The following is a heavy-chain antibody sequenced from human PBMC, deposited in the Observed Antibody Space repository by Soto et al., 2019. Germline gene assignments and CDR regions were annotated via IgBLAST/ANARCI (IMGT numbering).Heavy chain of an antibody. V-gene: IGHV1-69*12. D-gene: IGHD2-21*01. CDR1: GGTFSSYA. Sequence: VQLVQSGAAVKKPGSSVKVSCKASGGTFSSYAISWVRQAPGQGLEWMGGIPPTFGTANSAQKFQGTVTLTADESTSTAYMERSSLRSEDTAVYYGARTYGGEEYFYYGMDVWGQGATVTVS. J-gene: IGHJ6*02. CDR2: IPPTFGTA. CDR3: ARTYGGEEYFYYGMDV.